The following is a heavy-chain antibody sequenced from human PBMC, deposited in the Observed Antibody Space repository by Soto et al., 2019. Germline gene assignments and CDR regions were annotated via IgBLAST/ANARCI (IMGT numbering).Heavy chain of an antibody. Sequence: PSETLSLTCTVSGGPISSGGYYWSWIRQHPGKGLEWIGYIYYSGSTYYNPSLKSRVTISVDTSKNQFSLKLSSVTAADTAVYYCARGGIAAAAPPDYWGQGTLVTVS. J-gene: IGHJ4*02. D-gene: IGHD6-13*01. CDR1: GGPISSGGYY. CDR3: ARGGIAAAAPPDY. CDR2: IYYSGST. V-gene: IGHV4-31*03.